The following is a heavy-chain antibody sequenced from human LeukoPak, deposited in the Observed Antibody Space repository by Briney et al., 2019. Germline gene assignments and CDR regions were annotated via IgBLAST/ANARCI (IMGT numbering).Heavy chain of an antibody. CDR1: GYRFTNYW. CDR3: ARRHGSTTDHWFDP. D-gene: IGHD4-17*01. J-gene: IGHJ5*02. V-gene: IGHV5-51*01. Sequence: GESLQISCQGSGYRFTNYWIGWVRPMPGKGLEWMGIIYPGDSDTRYSPSFQGQVTISADKSISTAYLQWSSLKASDTAMYYCARRHGSTTDHWFDPWGQGTLVTVSS. CDR2: IYPGDSDT.